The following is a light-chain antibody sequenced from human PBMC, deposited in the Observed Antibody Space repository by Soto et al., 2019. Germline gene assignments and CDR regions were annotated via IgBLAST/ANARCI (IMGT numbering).Light chain of an antibody. CDR1: QSISRS. V-gene: IGKV1-5*01. CDR3: QQYSSYFLT. CDR2: DAS. J-gene: IGKJ3*01. Sequence: DIQMTQSPSTLSASVGDSVTITCRASQSISRSLAWYQQKPGKAPNLLIYDASSLESGVPSRFSGSGFGTEFTLTISSLQPEDFATYYCQQYSSYFLTFGPGTTVDIK.